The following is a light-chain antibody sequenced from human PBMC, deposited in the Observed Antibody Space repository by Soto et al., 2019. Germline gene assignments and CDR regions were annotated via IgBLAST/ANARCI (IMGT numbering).Light chain of an antibody. CDR3: CSSEGISNYYV. CDR2: GGT. J-gene: IGLJ1*01. CDR1: SSDVGSYNL. Sequence: QSALTQPASVSGSPGQSITISCTGTSSDVGSYNLVSWYQQHPGEAPKLMIYGGTKRPSGVSNRFSGSKSGNTASLTISGLQAADEDDDHYCSSEGISNYYVFGTGTKVTVL. V-gene: IGLV2-23*01.